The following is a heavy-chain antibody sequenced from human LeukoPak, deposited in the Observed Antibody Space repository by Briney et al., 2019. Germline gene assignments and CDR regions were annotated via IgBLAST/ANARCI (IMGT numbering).Heavy chain of an antibody. V-gene: IGHV3-23*01. J-gene: IGHJ4*02. Sequence: GGSLRLSCAVSGFTFSSYAMSWVRQAPGKGLEWVSAISDSGGSTYYADSVKGRFTISRDNSKNTLYLQMNSLRAEDTAVYYCARDFLGPSRDYWGQGTLVTVSS. D-gene: IGHD2/OR15-2a*01. CDR1: GFTFSSYA. CDR3: ARDFLGPSRDY. CDR2: ISDSGGST.